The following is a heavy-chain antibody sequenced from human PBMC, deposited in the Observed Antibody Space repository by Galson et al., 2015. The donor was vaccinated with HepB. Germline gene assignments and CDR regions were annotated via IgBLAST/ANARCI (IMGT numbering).Heavy chain of an antibody. J-gene: IGHJ4*02. CDR3: ARDKSVAWFGESSYYFDY. CDR1: GGTFSSYA. Sequence: SVKVSCKASGGTFSSYAISWVRQAPGQGLEWMGGIIPIFGTANYAQKFQGRVTITADESTSTAYMELSSLRSEDTAVYYCARDKSVAWFGESSYYFDYWGQGTLVTVSS. V-gene: IGHV1-69*13. D-gene: IGHD3-10*01. CDR2: IIPIFGTA.